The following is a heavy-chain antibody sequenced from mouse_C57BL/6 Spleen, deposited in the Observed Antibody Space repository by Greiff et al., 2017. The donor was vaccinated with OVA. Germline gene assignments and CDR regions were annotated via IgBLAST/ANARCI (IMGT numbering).Heavy chain of an antibody. CDR3: ARGGATPDGY. CDR2: IYPGDGDT. D-gene: IGHD3-1*01. Sequence: QVQLQQSGPELVKPGASVKISCKASGYAFSSSWMNWVKQRPGKGLEWIGRIYPGDGDTNYNGKFKGKATLTADKSSSTAYMQLSSLTSEDSAVYFCARGGATPDGYWGQGTTLTVSS. CDR1: GYAFSSSW. V-gene: IGHV1-82*01. J-gene: IGHJ2*01.